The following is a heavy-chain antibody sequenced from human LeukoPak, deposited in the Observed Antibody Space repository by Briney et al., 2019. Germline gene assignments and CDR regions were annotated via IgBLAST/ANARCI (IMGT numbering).Heavy chain of an antibody. CDR3: ATSTKTVRPDSWDS. J-gene: IGHJ4*02. V-gene: IGHV4-34*01. Sequence: SETLSLTCAIYGGSFDGYSWSWIRQSPGEGLEWIGEINLGGSTNYNPSLKSRVTMTIDTSKKEVSLKLTSVTAADTSIYFCATSTKTVRPDSWDSWGQGTLVSVSS. CDR2: INLGGST. D-gene: IGHD6-6*01. CDR1: GGSFDGYS.